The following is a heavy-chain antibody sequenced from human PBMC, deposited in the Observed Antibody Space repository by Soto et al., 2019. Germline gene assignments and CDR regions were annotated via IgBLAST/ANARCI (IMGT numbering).Heavy chain of an antibody. D-gene: IGHD4-4*01. CDR1: GYSFTSYW. J-gene: IGHJ6*02. V-gene: IGHV5-10-1*01. Sequence: GGSLQISCKGSGYSFTSYWISCVRQMPGKGLEWIRRIDPSDSYTNYSPSFQGHVTISADKSISTAYLQWSSLKASDTAMYYCARQDDYSNYYYYGMDVWGQGTKVTVSS. CDR3: ARQDDYSNYYYYGMDV. CDR2: IDPSDSYT.